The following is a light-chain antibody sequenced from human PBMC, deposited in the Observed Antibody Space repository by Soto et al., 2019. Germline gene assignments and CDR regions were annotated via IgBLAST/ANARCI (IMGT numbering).Light chain of an antibody. CDR1: QSVSSY. J-gene: IGKJ4*01. V-gene: IGKV3-11*01. CDR3: HQRSNWPLT. Sequence: EVVLTQSPDTLSLSPGVSATLSCRASQSVSSYLAWYQQRPGQALRLLIYDVSKSATGIPARFSGSGSRTDFTLTITSLEPEDFAIHFCHQRSNWPLTFGGGTKLEIK. CDR2: DVS.